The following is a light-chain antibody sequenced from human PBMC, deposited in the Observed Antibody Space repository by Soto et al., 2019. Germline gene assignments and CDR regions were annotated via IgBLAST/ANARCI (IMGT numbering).Light chain of an antibody. V-gene: IGLV2-11*01. Sequence: QSALIQPRSVSGSPGQSVTISCTGTSSDVGPYNFVSWFQHHPGKAPKPIIFRVTQRPSGVPDRFSGSKSSNTASLTISGLQPEDEADYYCCSFAGRDTYVVFGGGTKITVL. J-gene: IGLJ2*01. CDR2: RVT. CDR3: CSFAGRDTYVV. CDR1: SSDVGPYNF.